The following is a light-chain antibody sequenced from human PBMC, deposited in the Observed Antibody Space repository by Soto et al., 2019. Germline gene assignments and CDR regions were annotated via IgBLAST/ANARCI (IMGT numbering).Light chain of an antibody. CDR2: DAS. Sequence: EIVLTQSPATLSLSPGERATLSCRASQSSSSYLAWYQQKPGQAPMLLIYDASNRATGIPARFSGSGSGTDFTLTISSLQPDDFATYYCQQYNTFGSFGQGTKVDIK. V-gene: IGKV3-11*01. J-gene: IGKJ1*01. CDR3: QQYNTFGS. CDR1: QSSSSY.